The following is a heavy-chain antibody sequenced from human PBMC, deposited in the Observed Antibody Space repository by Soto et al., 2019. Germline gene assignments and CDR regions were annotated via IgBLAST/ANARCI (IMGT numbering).Heavy chain of an antibody. J-gene: IGHJ6*03. CDR1: GFTISSYA. V-gene: IGHV3-23*01. CDR3: AKGKYSNYYYYYFDV. Sequence: EVQLLESGGGLVLPGGSLRLSCAASGFTISSYAMSWVRQARGKGLEWVSAISGSGGSTYYADSVKGRFTISRDNSKNTLYLQMNSLRAEDTAVYYCAKGKYSNYYYYYFDVWGKGTTVTVSS. D-gene: IGHD4-4*01. CDR2: ISGSGGST.